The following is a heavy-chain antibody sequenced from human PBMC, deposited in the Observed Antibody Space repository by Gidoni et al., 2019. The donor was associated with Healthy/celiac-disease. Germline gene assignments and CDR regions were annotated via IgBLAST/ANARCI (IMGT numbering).Heavy chain of an antibody. CDR3: ARGRYDYIWGSYRYPNDAFDI. Sequence: QLQLQESGPGLVTPSETLSPTCTISAGPISSSSYYWGWIRQPPGKGLEWIGSIYYSGSTYYNPSLKSRVTISVDTSKNQFSLKLSSVTAADTAVYYCARGRYDYIWGSYRYPNDAFDIWGQGTMVTVSS. J-gene: IGHJ3*02. D-gene: IGHD3-16*02. CDR1: AGPISSSSYY. V-gene: IGHV4-39*01. CDR2: IYYSGST.